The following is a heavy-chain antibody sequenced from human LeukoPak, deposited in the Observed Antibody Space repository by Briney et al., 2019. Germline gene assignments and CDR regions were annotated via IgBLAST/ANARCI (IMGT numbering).Heavy chain of an antibody. V-gene: IGHV3-30-3*01. CDR3: ARLGGMTRYSLGYYFDY. CDR2: ISYDGSNK. Sequence: GGTLRLSCAASGFTFSSYAMHWVRQAPGKGLEWVAVISYDGSNKYYADSVKGRFTISRDNSKNTLYLQMNSLRAEDTAVYYCARLGGMTRYSLGYYFDYWGQGTLVTVSS. J-gene: IGHJ4*02. D-gene: IGHD3-16*01. CDR1: GFTFSSYA.